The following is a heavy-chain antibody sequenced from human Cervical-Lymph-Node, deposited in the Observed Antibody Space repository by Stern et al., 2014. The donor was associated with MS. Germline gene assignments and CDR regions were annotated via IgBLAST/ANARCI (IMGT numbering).Heavy chain of an antibody. CDR1: GYTFSSYS. V-gene: IGHV7-4-1*02. Sequence: QEQLVESVSELKKPGASVNVSCKASGYTFSSYSLNWVRQAPGQGLEWMGWINTNTGSTTYAQGFTGRFVFSLDSSLSTAYLQINSLKAEDTAVYYCTRVPNSSGWDDCWGQGTLVTVSS. CDR3: TRVPNSSGWDDC. D-gene: IGHD6-19*01. J-gene: IGHJ4*02. CDR2: INTNTGST.